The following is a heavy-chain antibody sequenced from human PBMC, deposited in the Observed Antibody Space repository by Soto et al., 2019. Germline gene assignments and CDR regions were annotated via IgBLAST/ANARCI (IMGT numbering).Heavy chain of an antibody. CDR2: LDPDADDK. CDR3: FKEPATGQI. CDR1: GSRLSDNY. J-gene: IGHJ4*02. Sequence: VQLIQSGAEVKKPGTTVTLSCQVSGSRLSDNYIHWVRQATGKGLDWMGLLDPDADDKVYSDKSLGRVTITVDTSNNTDYLWLIRLTTEDTAVYSCFKEPATGQIWGQGTPITLSS. D-gene: IGHD2-2*01. V-gene: IGHV1-69-2*01.